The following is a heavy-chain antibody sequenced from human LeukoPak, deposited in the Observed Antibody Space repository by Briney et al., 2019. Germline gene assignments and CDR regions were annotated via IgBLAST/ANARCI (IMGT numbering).Heavy chain of an antibody. CDR2: IYYSGNT. D-gene: IGHD3-9*01. Sequence: PSETLSLTCTVSGGSINSSYWSWIRQPPGKGLEWIGYIYYSGNTNYTPSLKSRVAISVDTSNNQLSLKLSSVTAADTAVYYCARHRAPGTRHAFDIWGQGTLVIVSS. CDR3: ARHRAPGTRHAFDI. J-gene: IGHJ4*02. V-gene: IGHV4-59*08. CDR1: GGSINSSY.